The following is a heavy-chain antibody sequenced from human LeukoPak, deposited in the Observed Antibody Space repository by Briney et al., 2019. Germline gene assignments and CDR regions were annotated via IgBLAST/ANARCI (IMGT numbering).Heavy chain of an antibody. V-gene: IGHV4-34*01. Sequence: SETLSLTCAVYGGSFSGYYWSWIRQPPGKGLEWIGEINHSGSTNYNPSLKSRVTISVDTSKNQFSLKLSPVTAADTAVYYCARAGIATYYYYYGMDVWGQGTTVTVSS. CDR3: ARAGIATYYYYYGMDV. D-gene: IGHD2-21*01. J-gene: IGHJ6*02. CDR2: INHSGST. CDR1: GGSFSGYY.